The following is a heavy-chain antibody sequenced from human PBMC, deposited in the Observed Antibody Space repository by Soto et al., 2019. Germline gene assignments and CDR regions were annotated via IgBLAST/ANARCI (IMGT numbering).Heavy chain of an antibody. V-gene: IGHV3-21*01. D-gene: IGHD2-2*01. CDR2: ISSSSSYI. J-gene: IGHJ3*02. CDR3: ANIVVVPAAMGDDAFDI. CDR1: GFTFSSYS. Sequence: PGGSLRLSCAASGFTFSSYSMNWVRQAPGKGLEWVSSISSSSSYIYYADSVKGRFTISRDNAKNSLYLQMNSLRAEDTAVYYCANIVVVPAAMGDDAFDIWGQGTMVTVSS.